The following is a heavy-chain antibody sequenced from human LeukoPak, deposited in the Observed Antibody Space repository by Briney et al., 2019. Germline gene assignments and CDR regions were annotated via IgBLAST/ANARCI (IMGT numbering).Heavy chain of an antibody. CDR1: GFTFGDYA. D-gene: IGHD3-10*01. J-gene: IGHJ4*02. CDR2: IRSKAYGGTT. CDR3: TRGYYGSGSPYDFDY. Sequence: PGGSLRLSCTASGFTFGDYAMSWVRQAPGKGLEWVGFIRSKAYGGTTEYAASVKGRFTISRGDSKSIAYLQMNSLKTEDTAVYYCTRGYYGSGSPYDFDYWGQGTLVTVSS. V-gene: IGHV3-49*04.